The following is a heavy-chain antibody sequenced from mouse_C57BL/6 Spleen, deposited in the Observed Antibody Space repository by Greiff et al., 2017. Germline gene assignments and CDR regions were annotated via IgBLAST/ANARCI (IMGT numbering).Heavy chain of an antibody. CDR2: LGPGRGST. J-gene: IGHJ4*01. Sequence: QVHVKQSGAELVKPGASVKISCKASGYTFTDYYINWVKQRPGQGLEWIGKLGPGRGSTYYNEKFKGKATLTADKSSSTAYMQLSSLTSEDSAVYFCARRRPAMEDWGQGTTVTVAS. CDR3: ARRRPAMED. CDR1: GYTFTDYY. V-gene: IGHV1-77*01.